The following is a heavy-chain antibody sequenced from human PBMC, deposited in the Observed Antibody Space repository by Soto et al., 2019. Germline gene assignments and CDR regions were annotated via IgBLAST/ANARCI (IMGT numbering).Heavy chain of an antibody. D-gene: IGHD6-19*01. V-gene: IGHV3-30*04. CDR1: GITFTGYA. J-gene: IGHJ4*02. Sequence: PGGSLTLSCTVSGITFTGYALHWVRQAPGKGLEWVALVSYDGSNKYFADSVQDRFTISRDNSKNTLYLQMNSLRAEDTAVYYCARSSGLTPDFDYWGQGTLVTVSS. CDR2: VSYDGSNK. CDR3: ARSSGLTPDFDY.